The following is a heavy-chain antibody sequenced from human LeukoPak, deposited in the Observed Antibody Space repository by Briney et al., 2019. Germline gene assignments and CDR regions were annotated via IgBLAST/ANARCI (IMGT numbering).Heavy chain of an antibody. CDR2: IYYSGST. CDR1: GGSMSSYY. V-gene: IGHV4-59*01. CDR3: ARGGWYRDY. D-gene: IGHD6-19*01. Sequence: SETLSLTCTVSGGSMSSYYWSWIRQPPGKGLEWIGYIYYSGSTNYNPSLKSRLTISVDTSKNQFFLKLRSVTAADTAVYYCARGGWYRDYWGQGTLVTVSS. J-gene: IGHJ4*02.